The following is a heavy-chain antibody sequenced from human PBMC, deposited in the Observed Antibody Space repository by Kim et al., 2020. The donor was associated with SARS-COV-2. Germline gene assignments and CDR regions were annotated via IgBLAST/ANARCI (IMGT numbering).Heavy chain of an antibody. J-gene: IGHJ5*02. V-gene: IGHV3-74*01. CDR3: ARGPRRGSGKWFDP. D-gene: IGHD3-10*01. Sequence: ADSVKGRFTISRDNAKNTLYLQMSSLRAEDTAVYYCARGPRRGSGKWFDPWGQGTLVTVSS.